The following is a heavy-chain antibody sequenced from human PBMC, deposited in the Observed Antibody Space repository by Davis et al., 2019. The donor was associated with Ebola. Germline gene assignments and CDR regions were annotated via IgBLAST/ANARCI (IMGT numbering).Heavy chain of an antibody. CDR3: ARGWFRSGMDV. J-gene: IGHJ6*02. CDR2: TYYKSKWYN. V-gene: IGHV6-1*01. Sequence: PSETLSLICAISGDSVSTAGWNWIRQSPSRGLEWLGRTYYKSKWYNDYAVSVKSRITINPDTSKNQFSLHLNSVTPEDTAVYYCARGWFRSGMDVWGQGTTVTVSS. CDR1: GDSVSTAG. D-gene: IGHD6-19*01.